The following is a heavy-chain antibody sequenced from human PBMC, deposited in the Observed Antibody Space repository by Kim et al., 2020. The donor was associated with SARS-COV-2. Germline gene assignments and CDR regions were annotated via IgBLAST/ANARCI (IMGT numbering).Heavy chain of an antibody. Sequence: EKGRFTISRGNSKNTLYLQMNSLRAEDTAVYYCARDYGSGSYRYYYGMDVWGQGTTVTVSS. CDR3: ARDYGSGSYRYYYGMDV. D-gene: IGHD3-10*01. V-gene: IGHV3-30*07. J-gene: IGHJ6*02.